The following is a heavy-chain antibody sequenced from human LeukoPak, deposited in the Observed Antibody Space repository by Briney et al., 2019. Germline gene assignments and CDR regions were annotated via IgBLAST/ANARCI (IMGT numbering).Heavy chain of an antibody. J-gene: IGHJ4*02. CDR1: GFTFSRYG. V-gene: IGHV3-48*03. CDR3: AREVYGLGLYYIDL. D-gene: IGHD3-10*01. Sequence: GGSLRLSCAASGFTFSRYGMTWVRQAPGKGLEWVSHIIGGDNRIYYADSVKGRFTISRENANNSLFLQMNNLRAEDTAVYYCAREVYGLGLYYIDLWGQGTLVTVSS. CDR2: IIGGDNRI.